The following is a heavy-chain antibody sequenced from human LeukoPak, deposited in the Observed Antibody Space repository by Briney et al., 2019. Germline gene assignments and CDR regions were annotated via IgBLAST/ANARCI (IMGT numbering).Heavy chain of an antibody. J-gene: IGHJ4*02. CDR2: IRGVDET. V-gene: IGHV3-23*01. CDR1: GFSFSNYA. D-gene: IGHD1-1*01. CDR3: AKANWVSNADAVW. Sequence: HPGGSLRLSCAASGFSFSNYAMSWVRQAPARGPEWVPSIRGVDETFYADSVKGRFTLSRDDSRNTVYLQLNNLRVEDTAIYYCAKANWVSNADAVWWGQGTQVTVSS.